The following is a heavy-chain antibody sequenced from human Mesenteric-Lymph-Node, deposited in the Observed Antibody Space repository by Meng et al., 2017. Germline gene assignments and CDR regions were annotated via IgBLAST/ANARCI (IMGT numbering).Heavy chain of an antibody. CDR1: GGSFSGYY. D-gene: IGHD3-22*01. CDR2: INHSGST. CDR3: ARSRYYDSRLVDY. J-gene: IGHJ4*02. Sequence: QVKSHMLGSGLLKLSETLSITCAVYGGSFSGYYWSWIRQPPGKGLEWIGEINHSGSTNYNPSLKSRVTISVDTSKNQFSLKLSSVTAADTAVYYCARSRYYDSRLVDYWGQGTLVTASS. V-gene: IGHV4-34*01.